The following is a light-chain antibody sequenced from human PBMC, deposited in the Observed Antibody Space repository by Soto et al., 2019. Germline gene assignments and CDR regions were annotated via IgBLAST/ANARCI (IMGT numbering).Light chain of an antibody. J-gene: IGKJ1*01. Sequence: VLTQSPGTLSFSPGERATLSCRASQSISSYVAWYQQKPGQAPRLLIYGASTRADGIADRFSGSGSGTDFTLSIRRLEPEDFAVYYCQQYGRSPRTFGQGTKVDIK. CDR2: GAS. V-gene: IGKV3-20*01. CDR1: QSISSY. CDR3: QQYGRSPRT.